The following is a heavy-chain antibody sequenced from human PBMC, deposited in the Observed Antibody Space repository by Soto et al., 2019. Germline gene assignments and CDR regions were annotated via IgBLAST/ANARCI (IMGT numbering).Heavy chain of an antibody. D-gene: IGHD5-18*01. J-gene: IGHJ4*02. CDR2: IIPIFGTA. Sequence: SVKVSCKASGGTFSSYAISWVRQAPGQGLEWMGGIIPIFGTANYAQKFQGRVTITADESTSTAYMELSSLRSEDTAVYYCARPNRRDTAMVDFDYWGQGTLVTVSS. CDR1: GGTFSSYA. CDR3: ARPNRRDTAMVDFDY. V-gene: IGHV1-69*13.